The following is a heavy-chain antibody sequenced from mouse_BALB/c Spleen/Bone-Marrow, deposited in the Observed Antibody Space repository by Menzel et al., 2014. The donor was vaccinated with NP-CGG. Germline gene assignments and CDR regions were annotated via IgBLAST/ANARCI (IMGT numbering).Heavy chain of an antibody. V-gene: IGHV3-6*02. Sequence: QLQQSGPGLVKPSQSLFLTCSVTGYSITSGYYWNWIRQFPGNKLEWMGYISYDGSKNYNPSLKNRISITRDTSKNQFFLKLNSVTTEDTATYYCARYGSFDYWGQGTTLTVSS. J-gene: IGHJ2*01. CDR2: ISYDGSK. D-gene: IGHD2-10*02. CDR3: ARYGSFDY. CDR1: GYSITSGYY.